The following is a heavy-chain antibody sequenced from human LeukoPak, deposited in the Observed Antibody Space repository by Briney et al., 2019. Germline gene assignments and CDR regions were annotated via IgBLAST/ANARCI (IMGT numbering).Heavy chain of an antibody. Sequence: SETLSLTCTVSGGSISSYYWSWIRQPPGKGLEWIGYIYYSGSTNYNPSLKCRVTISVDTSKNQFSLKLSSVTAADTAVYYCARSRMATTYSIYFDYWGQGTLVTVSS. CDR1: GGSISSYY. J-gene: IGHJ4*02. D-gene: IGHD5-24*01. CDR3: ARSRMATTYSIYFDY. V-gene: IGHV4-59*01. CDR2: IYYSGST.